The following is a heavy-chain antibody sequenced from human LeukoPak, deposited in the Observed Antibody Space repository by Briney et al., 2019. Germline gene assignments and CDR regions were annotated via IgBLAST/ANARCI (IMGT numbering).Heavy chain of an antibody. J-gene: IGHJ4*02. CDR1: GGTFSSYA. CDR3: ARSRYCSSTSCYDIFYSGYD. CDR2: IIPIFGTA. Sequence: SVKVSCKASGGTFSSYAISWVRQAPGQGLKWMGGIIPIFGTANYAQKFQGRVTITADESTSTAYMELSSLRSEDTAVYYCARSRYCSSTSCYDIFYSGYDWGQGTLVTVSS. D-gene: IGHD2-2*01. V-gene: IGHV1-69*01.